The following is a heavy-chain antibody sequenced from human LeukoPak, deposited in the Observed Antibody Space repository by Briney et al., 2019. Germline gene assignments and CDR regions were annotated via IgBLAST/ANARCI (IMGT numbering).Heavy chain of an antibody. CDR3: ASHYGDYVLDY. V-gene: IGHV4-38-2*02. J-gene: IGHJ4*02. CDR1: GYSISSGYY. D-gene: IGHD4-17*01. CDR2: IYYSGST. Sequence: SETLSLTCTVSGYSISSGYYWGWIRQPPGKGLEWIGSIYYSGSTYYNPSLKSRVTISVDTSKNQFSLKLSSVTAADTAVYYCASHYGDYVLDYWGQGTLVTVSS.